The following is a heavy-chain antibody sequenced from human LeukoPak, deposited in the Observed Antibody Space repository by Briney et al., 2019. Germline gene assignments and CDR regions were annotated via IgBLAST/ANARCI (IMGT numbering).Heavy chain of an antibody. CDR3: ARVYGDIVATIGRHYYYYYMDV. V-gene: IGHV1-2*02. J-gene: IGHJ6*03. Sequence: ASVKVSCKASGYTFTDYYMHWVRQAPGQGLEWMGWINPNSGGTNYAQKFQGRVTMTRDTSISTAYMELSRLRSDDTAVYYCARVYGDIVATIGRHYYYYYMDVWGKGTTVTISS. CDR1: GYTFTDYY. D-gene: IGHD5-12*01. CDR2: INPNSGGT.